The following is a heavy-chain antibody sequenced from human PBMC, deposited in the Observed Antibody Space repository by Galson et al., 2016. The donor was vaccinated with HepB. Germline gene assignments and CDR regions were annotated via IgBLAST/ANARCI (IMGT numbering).Heavy chain of an antibody. Sequence: SLRLSCAASGFTFSRYSMNWVRQAPGKGLEWVSSIGSSGSYIFYADSVRGRFTISRDNAENSLFLEMNSLRVEDTAVYYCVRGAGWVFDSWGQGTLVTASS. CDR2: IGSSGSYI. CDR1: GFTFSRYS. CDR3: VRGAGWVFDS. J-gene: IGHJ4*02. V-gene: IGHV3-21*04. D-gene: IGHD1-26*01.